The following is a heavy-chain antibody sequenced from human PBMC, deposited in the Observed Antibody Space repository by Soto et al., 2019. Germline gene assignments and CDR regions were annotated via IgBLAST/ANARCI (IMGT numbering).Heavy chain of an antibody. D-gene: IGHD2-21*02. Sequence: QLQEAGPGLVKPSQTLSLTCTVSGGSVSSGSHYWNRIRQHPGKGLEWIGNIYHSGSNNYNPSLKSRVTITVDASKNQFSLKLSSVTAADTAVYYCARDRVVTPINLYENGTAVSGQGTTVTVSS. CDR3: ARDRVVTPINLYENGTAV. CDR2: IYHSGSN. CDR1: GGSVSSGSHY. J-gene: IGHJ6*02. V-gene: IGHV4-31*03.